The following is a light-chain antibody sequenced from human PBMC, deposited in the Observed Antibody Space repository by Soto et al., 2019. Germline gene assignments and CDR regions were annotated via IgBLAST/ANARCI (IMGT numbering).Light chain of an antibody. V-gene: IGLV2-11*01. CDR2: DVT. CDR3: CSYAGSSTFV. CDR1: SSDVGRYKY. J-gene: IGLJ2*01. Sequence: QSVLTQPRSVSGSPGQSVTISCTGTSSDVGRYKYVSWYQQHPDKAPKLMIYDVTKRPSGVPDRFSGSKSGNTASLTISGLQADDEADYYCCSYAGSSTFVFGGGTKLTVL.